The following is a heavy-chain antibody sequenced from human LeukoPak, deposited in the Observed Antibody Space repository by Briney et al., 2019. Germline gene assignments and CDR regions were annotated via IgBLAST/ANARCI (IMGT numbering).Heavy chain of an antibody. V-gene: IGHV3-48*01. CDR3: ANGGNSKVIDH. CDR2: ISSSSSTI. CDR1: GFTFSSYS. Sequence: GGSLRLSCAASGFTFSSYSMNWVRQAPGKGLEWVSYISSSSSTIYYADSVKGRFTISRDNAKNSLYLQMNSLRAEDTAVYYCANGGNSKVIDHWGQGTLVTVSS. J-gene: IGHJ4*02. D-gene: IGHD4-23*01.